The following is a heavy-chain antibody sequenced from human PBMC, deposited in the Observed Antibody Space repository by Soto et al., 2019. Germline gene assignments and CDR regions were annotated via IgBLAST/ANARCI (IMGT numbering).Heavy chain of an antibody. D-gene: IGHD1-1*01. V-gene: IGHV3-23*01. CDR1: GFTVTSNG. Sequence: EVKLLECGGGLVQPGGSLRLSCGVSGFTVTSNGVSWVRQAPGKGLEWVSAISPNDQGIWYADSVKGRFTISRDNAKNSLHLDLRDLRANDTAVYYCARGAMAGNEVPGDWGQGTLVTVSS. CDR3: ARGAMAGNEVPGD. J-gene: IGHJ1*01. CDR2: ISPNDQGI.